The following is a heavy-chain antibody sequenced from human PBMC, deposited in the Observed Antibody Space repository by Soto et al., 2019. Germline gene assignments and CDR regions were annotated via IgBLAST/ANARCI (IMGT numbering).Heavy chain of an antibody. CDR3: TKGGYDLIYYFGMDV. CDR2: ISSDGDTI. V-gene: IGHV3-9*01. CDR1: GFTFHEYA. Sequence: EVQLIESGGGWVQPGTSLRVSCAASGFTFHEYAMHWVRQAPGKGLEWVSGISSDGDTIAYADSVQGRFTVFRDNAKNSLYLQMNSLRAEDTALYYCTKGGYDLIYYFGMDVWGPGTTVTVSS. J-gene: IGHJ6*02. D-gene: IGHD5-12*01.